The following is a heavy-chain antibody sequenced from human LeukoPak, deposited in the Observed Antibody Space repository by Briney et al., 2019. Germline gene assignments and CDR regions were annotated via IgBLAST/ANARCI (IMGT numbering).Heavy chain of an antibody. Sequence: GGSLRLSSAASGVTFNIYAMSSVCGAPGGGVEWVSSITSRVGGTFYADSVKDRFPISRDNSKNTLDLQMNSLRADDTAIYYCARDRPKYYGSDGHYYRRDGDYWGQGTLVTVSS. CDR1: GVTFNIYA. CDR3: ARDRPKYYGSDGHYYRRDGDY. D-gene: IGHD3-22*01. J-gene: IGHJ4*02. CDR2: ITSRVGGT. V-gene: IGHV3-23*01.